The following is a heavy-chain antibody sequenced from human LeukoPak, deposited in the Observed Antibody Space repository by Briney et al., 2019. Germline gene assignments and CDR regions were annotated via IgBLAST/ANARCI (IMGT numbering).Heavy chain of an antibody. V-gene: IGHV1-18*01. D-gene: IGHD6-13*01. Sequence: ASVKVSCKASGYTFTSYGISWVRQAPGQGLEWMGWISAYNGNTNYAQKLQGRVTMTTDTSTSTAYMELRSLRSDDTAVYYCARVPGIAAADFWFDPWGQGTLVTVSS. CDR1: GYTFTSYG. CDR2: ISAYNGNT. J-gene: IGHJ5*02. CDR3: ARVPGIAAADFWFDP.